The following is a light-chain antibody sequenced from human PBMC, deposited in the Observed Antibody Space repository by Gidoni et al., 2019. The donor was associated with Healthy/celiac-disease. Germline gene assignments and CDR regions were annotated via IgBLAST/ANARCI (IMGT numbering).Light chain of an antibody. CDR3: KQANRSPLT. J-gene: IGKJ4*01. CDR2: SAS. Sequence: DIQMTQSPSSVSASVGDRASITCRASQGISSCFAWYQQNPGQAPRLLIYSASTWDTGVPARFSGSGSGTDFTLNISRVQAEDFGTYYCKQANRSPLTFGGGTKVEIK. V-gene: IGKV1-12*01. CDR1: QGISSC.